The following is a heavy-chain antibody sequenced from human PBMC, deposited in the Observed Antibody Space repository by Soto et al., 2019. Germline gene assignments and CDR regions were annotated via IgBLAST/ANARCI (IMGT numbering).Heavy chain of an antibody. V-gene: IGHV3-30*03. CDR1: GVTFSRFG. CDR2: ISYDGIDK. J-gene: IGHJ5*02. CDR3: ARSSYYLWFDP. D-gene: IGHD3-10*01. Sequence: TGGSLRLAWAAAGVTFSRFGIHWVLQAPGKGLEWVAVISYDGIDKNYGDSVKGRFTISRENSKNMVYLQMNSLRAEDTAVYYCARSSYYLWFDPWGQGTLVTVSS.